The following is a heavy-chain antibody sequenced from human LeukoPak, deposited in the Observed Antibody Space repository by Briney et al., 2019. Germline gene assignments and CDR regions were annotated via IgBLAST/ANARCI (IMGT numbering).Heavy chain of an antibody. V-gene: IGHV3-7*01. CDR1: GFTFSSYW. J-gene: IGHJ5*02. CDR2: IKKDGSER. CDR3: ARDFALYDFWSGYYGANWFDP. Sequence: GGSLRLSCAASGFTFSSYWMTWVRQVPGKGLEWVANIKKDGSERYYVDSVKGRFTISRDNAKNSLYLQMNSLRAEDTAVYYCARDFALYDFWSGYYGANWFDPWGQGTLVTVSS. D-gene: IGHD3-3*01.